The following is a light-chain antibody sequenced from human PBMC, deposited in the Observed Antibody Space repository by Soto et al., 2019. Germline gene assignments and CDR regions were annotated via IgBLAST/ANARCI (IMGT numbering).Light chain of an antibody. CDR3: QQYGVSPLMFT. V-gene: IGKV3-20*01. Sequence: EIVLVQSPGTLSLSPGERATLSCGASQSVTNNYLAWYQQKPGQAPRLLIYDASSRATGVPDRFGGSGSGTDFTLTITRLEPEDFAVYYCQQYGVSPLMFTFGQGTKVGVK. CDR1: QSVTNNY. J-gene: IGKJ2*01. CDR2: DAS.